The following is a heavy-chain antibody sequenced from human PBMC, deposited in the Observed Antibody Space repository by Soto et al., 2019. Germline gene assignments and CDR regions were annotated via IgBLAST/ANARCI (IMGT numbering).Heavy chain of an antibody. CDR1: GCSISSGDYY. V-gene: IGHV4-30-4*01. CDR2: IYYSGST. CDR3: AREGSYDYNYFDY. D-gene: IGHD5-12*01. J-gene: IGHJ4*02. Sequence: PSETLSLTCTVSGCSISSGDYYWSWIRQPPGKGLEWIGYIYYSGSTYYNPSLKSRVTISVDTSKNQFSLKLSSVTAADTAVYYCAREGSYDYNYFDYWGQGTLVTVSS.